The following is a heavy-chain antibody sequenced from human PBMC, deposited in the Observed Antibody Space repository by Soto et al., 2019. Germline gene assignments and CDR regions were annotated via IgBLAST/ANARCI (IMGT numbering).Heavy chain of an antibody. CDR1: GFTFSSYG. CDR2: IWYDGSNK. Sequence: PGGSLRISCAASGFTFSSYGMHWVRQAPGKGLEWVAVIWYDGSNKYYADSVKGRFTISRDNSKNTLYLQMNSLRAEDTAVYYCAREPNYDHYGDSVLCRHYCYGMDVWGKGTTFTVS. J-gene: IGHJ6*04. V-gene: IGHV3-33*01. CDR3: AREPNYDHYGDSVLCRHYCYGMDV. D-gene: IGHD4-17*01.